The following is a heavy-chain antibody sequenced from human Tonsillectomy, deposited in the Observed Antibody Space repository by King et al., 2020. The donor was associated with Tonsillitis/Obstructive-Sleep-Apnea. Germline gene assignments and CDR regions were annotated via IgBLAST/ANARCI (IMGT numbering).Heavy chain of an antibody. CDR2: LSSNGGST. Sequence: VQLVESGGGLVQPGGSLRLSCSASGFTFSDYALHWVRQAPGKGLEYVSALSSNGGSTNYADSVKGRFTISRDNSKNTLYLQMSSLRAEDTAVYYCVKVGYCSSTSCYYAFDIWGQGTMVTVSS. V-gene: IGHV3-64D*06. CDR3: VKVGYCSSTSCYYAFDI. CDR1: GFTFSDYA. D-gene: IGHD2-2*01. J-gene: IGHJ3*02.